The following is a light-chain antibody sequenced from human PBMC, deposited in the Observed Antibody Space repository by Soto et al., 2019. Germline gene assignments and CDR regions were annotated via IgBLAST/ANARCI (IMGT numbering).Light chain of an antibody. CDR1: ETVGSNY. V-gene: IGKV3-20*01. Sequence: EVVLTQSPGTLSLSPGERATLSCRASETVGSNYLAWYQQQPGQAPRLPIFDASIRATGIPDRFSGSGSGTEFSLTISRLEPEDSAVYFCHHYGYGADTFGQGTKLEI. CDR2: DAS. J-gene: IGKJ2*01. CDR3: HHYGYGADT.